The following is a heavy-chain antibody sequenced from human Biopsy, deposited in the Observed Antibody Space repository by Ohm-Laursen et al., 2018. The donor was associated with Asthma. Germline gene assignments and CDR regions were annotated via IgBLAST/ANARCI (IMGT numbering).Heavy chain of an antibody. CDR2: ILPILGTS. J-gene: IGHJ4*02. V-gene: IGHV1-69*01. D-gene: IGHD1-26*01. CDR3: ATPPVGSISYFDS. Sequence: GSSVKVSCKASGYTFISYAIHWVRQAPGQALEWMGGILPILGTSNYAQKFQGRVTITADESTRTAYMELSSLRSEDKAVYYCATPPVGSISYFDSWGQGTLVTVSS. CDR1: GYTFISYA.